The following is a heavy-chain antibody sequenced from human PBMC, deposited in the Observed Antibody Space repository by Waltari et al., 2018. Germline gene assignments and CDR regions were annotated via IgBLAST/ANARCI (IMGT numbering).Heavy chain of an antibody. J-gene: IGHJ4*02. CDR3: AKGQSQYGSGSCLDY. Sequence: EVQLLESGGGLVQPGGSLRLSCAASGFTFDNYAMTWVRQAPGKGLVCVSSISGTGATTYYAGSVKGQFTVTRDSAKKTLFLQMNRLRVEDTAIYYCAKGQSQYGSGSCLDYWGQGTLVTVSS. CDR1: GFTFDNYA. D-gene: IGHD3-10*01. CDR2: ISGTGATT. V-gene: IGHV3-23*01.